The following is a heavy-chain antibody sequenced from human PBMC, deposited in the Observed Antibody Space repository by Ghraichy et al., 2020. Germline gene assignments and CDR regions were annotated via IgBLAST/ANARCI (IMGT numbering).Heavy chain of an antibody. Sequence: GGSLRLSCAASGFTFSSYSMNWVRQAPGKGLEWVSSISSSSSYIYYADSVKGRFTISRDNAKNSLYLQMNSLRAEDTAVYYCARGVAAKNAFDLWGQGTMVTVSS. J-gene: IGHJ3*01. V-gene: IGHV3-21*01. CDR3: ARGVAAKNAFDL. CDR2: ISSSSSYI. D-gene: IGHD2-15*01. CDR1: GFTFSSYS.